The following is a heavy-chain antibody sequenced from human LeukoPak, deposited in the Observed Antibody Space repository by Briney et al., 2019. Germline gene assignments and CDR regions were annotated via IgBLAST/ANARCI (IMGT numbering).Heavy chain of an antibody. J-gene: IGHJ6*02. D-gene: IGHD3-10*01. Sequence: PGRSLRLSCERSGFNFDDYAMHWVRQAPRKGLEWVSGISFNSGSIGYADSVKGRFTISRDNSKKSLYLEMASLKTDDSALYYCTNGSPYHSGLDVWGQGTSVTVSS. CDR3: TNGSPYHSGLDV. CDR1: GFNFDDYA. CDR2: ISFNSGSI. V-gene: IGHV3-9*01.